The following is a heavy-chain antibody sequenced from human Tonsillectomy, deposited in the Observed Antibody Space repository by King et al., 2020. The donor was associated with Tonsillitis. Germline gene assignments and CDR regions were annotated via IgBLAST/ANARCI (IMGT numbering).Heavy chain of an antibody. Sequence: VQLVESGGGLVQPGRSLRLSCTASGFTFGDYAMSWFRQAPGKGLEWVGFIRSKAYGGTTEYAASVKGRFTISRADSKSIAYLQMNSLKTEDTAVYYCTRAGKNSCFDYWGQGTLVTVSS. CDR2: IRSKAYGGTT. J-gene: IGHJ4*02. CDR1: GFTFGDYA. CDR3: TRAGKNSCFDY. V-gene: IGHV3-49*03. D-gene: IGHD2-21*01.